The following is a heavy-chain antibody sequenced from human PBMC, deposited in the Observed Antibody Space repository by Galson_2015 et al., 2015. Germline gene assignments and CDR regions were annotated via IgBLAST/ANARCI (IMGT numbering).Heavy chain of an antibody. Sequence: CAISGDSVSSNSAGWNWIRQSPSRGLEWLGRTYYRSKWYNDYAVSVKSRITINPDTSKNQFSLLLNSVTPEDTAVYYCAGGGLVRGNVGWFDPWGQGALVTVSS. CDR3: AGGGLVRGNVGWFDP. CDR2: TYYRSKWYN. CDR1: GDSVSSNSAG. V-gene: IGHV6-1*01. J-gene: IGHJ5*02. D-gene: IGHD3-10*01.